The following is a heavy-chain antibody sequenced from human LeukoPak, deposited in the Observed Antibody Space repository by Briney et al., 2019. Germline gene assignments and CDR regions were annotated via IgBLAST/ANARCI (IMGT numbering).Heavy chain of an antibody. V-gene: IGHV4-59*01. CDR2: IYDSGTT. CDR1: GASISGYY. CDR3: ARTKRVDYFDF. Sequence: SETLSLTCSVSGASISGYYWSWIRHPPGKGLEWIAYIYDSGTTDYNPSLKSRVAISIDTSKNHFSLKLNSVTAADTAVYYCARTKRVDYFDFWGQGTLVTVSS. J-gene: IGHJ4*02. D-gene: IGHD2-15*01.